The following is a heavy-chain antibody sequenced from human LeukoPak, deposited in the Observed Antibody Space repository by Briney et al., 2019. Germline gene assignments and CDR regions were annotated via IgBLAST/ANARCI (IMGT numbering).Heavy chain of an antibody. D-gene: IGHD2-15*01. CDR3: ARAIQFGGYFDY. CDR2: IYGGDTK. V-gene: IGHV3-53*01. Sequence: GGSLRLSCAASGFTVSRDYMSWVRQAPGKGLEWVSVIYGGDTKYYADSVRGRFTISRDTSKNTLYLQMNSLRVDDTAVYYCARAIQFGGYFDYWGQGTLVTVSS. CDR1: GFTVSRDY. J-gene: IGHJ4*02.